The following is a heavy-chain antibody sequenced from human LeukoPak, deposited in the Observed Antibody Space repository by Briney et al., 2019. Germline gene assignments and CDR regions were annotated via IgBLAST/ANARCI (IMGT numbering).Heavy chain of an antibody. CDR3: AEEYTGTFSPFPSYFDN. D-gene: IGHD1-26*01. CDR2: ISSSTTYI. J-gene: IGHJ4*02. V-gene: IGHV3-21*04. CDR1: GLTFDEYT. Sequence: PGGSLRLSCAASGLTFDEYTMHWVRQGPGKGLEWVSSISSSTTYIYYAGSVKGRFTISRDNAKNSLYLQMNSLRAEDTAIYYCAEEYTGTFSPFPSYFDNWGQGTLVTVSS.